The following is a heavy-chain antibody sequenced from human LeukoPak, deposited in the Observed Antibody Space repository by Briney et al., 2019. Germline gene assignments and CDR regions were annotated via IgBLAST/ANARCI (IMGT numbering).Heavy chain of an antibody. D-gene: IGHD1-26*01. Sequence: ASVKVSCKAYGYTFTGYYMHWVRQAPGQGLEWMGRINPNSGGTNYAQKFQGRVTMTRDTSISTAYMELSRLRSDDTAVYYCARYSGSYSDAGAYFDYWGQGTLVTVSS. CDR2: INPNSGGT. V-gene: IGHV1-2*06. CDR3: ARYSGSYSDAGAYFDY. CDR1: GYTFTGYY. J-gene: IGHJ4*02.